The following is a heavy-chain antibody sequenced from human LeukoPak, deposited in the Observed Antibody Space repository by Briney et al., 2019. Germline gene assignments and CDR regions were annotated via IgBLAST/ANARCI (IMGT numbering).Heavy chain of an antibody. V-gene: IGHV3-48*03. CDR3: ARLGIAAASYYFDY. Sequence: GGSLRLSCAASGFTFSSYEMNWVRQAPGKGLEWVSYISSSGSTIYYADSVKGRFTISRDNAKNSLYLQMNSLRAEDTAVYYCARLGIAAASYYFDYWGQGTLVTVSS. CDR1: GFTFSSYE. CDR2: ISSSGSTI. D-gene: IGHD6-13*01. J-gene: IGHJ4*02.